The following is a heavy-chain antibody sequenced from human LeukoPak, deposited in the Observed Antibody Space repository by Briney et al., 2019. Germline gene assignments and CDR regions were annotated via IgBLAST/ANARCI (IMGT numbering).Heavy chain of an antibody. J-gene: IGHJ4*02. CDR2: IYPNSGST. CDR3: GRDVLSNPFDY. Sequence: ASVKVSCKASGSSITAYFVHWVRQAPGQGLEWMGRIYPNSGSTNYAQKFQGRVTMTRDTSTNAAYMELSNLGSDDTAVYYCGRDVLSNPFDYWGQGTLVTVSS. CDR1: GSSITAYF. V-gene: IGHV1-2*06. D-gene: IGHD3-16*01.